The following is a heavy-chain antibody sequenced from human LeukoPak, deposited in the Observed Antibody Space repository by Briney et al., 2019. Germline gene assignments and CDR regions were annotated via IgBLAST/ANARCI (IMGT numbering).Heavy chain of an antibody. CDR3: ARIKYDFRSGISFDY. CDR1: GFTVSSNF. Sequence: GSLRLSCAASGFTVSSNFMSWVRQAPGKGLEWVSVIYSGGSTYYADSVKGRFTISRDNSKNTVYLQMNSLRAGDTAVYYCARIKYDFRSGISFDYWGQGTLVTVSS. CDR2: IYSGGST. J-gene: IGHJ4*02. D-gene: IGHD3-3*01. V-gene: IGHV3-53*01.